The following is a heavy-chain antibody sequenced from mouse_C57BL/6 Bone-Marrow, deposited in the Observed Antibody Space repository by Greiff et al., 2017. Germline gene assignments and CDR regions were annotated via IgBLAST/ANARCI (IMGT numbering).Heavy chain of an antibody. CDR3: TTGATVVYVDY. Sequence: VQLQQSGAELVRPGASVKLSCTASGFNIKDDYMHWVKQRPEQGLEWIGWIDPENGDTEYASKFQGKATITADTSSNTAYLQLSSLTSEDTAVYYCTTGATVVYVDYWGQGTTLTVSS. D-gene: IGHD1-1*01. CDR1: GFNIKDDY. CDR2: IDPENGDT. J-gene: IGHJ2*01. V-gene: IGHV14-4*01.